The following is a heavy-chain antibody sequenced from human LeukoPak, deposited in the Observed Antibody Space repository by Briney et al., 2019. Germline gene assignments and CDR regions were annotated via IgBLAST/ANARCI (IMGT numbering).Heavy chain of an antibody. V-gene: IGHV4-59*01. CDR3: ARDRGLTTSGGVGFDY. D-gene: IGHD4/OR15-4a*01. J-gene: IGHJ4*02. CDR1: GGSISSYY. CDR2: ISYSGNT. Sequence: KPSETLSLTCTVSGGSISSYYWSWIRQPPGKGLEWIGYISYSGNTNYNPSLKSRVAVSVDTSKNQFSLRLSSVTAADTAVYYCARDRGLTTSGGVGFDYWGQGTLVTVSS.